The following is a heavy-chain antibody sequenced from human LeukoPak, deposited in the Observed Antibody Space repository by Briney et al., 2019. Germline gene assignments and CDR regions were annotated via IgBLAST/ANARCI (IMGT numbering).Heavy chain of an antibody. CDR2: ISGSGGST. CDR3: ANGFYFDY. CDR1: GFAFSSYA. V-gene: IGHV3-23*01. J-gene: IGHJ4*02. Sequence: PGGALRRSSAASGFAFSSYAMSWARPAPGKGLEWVSAISGSGGSTYYADSVKGRFTISRDNSKNTLYLQMNSLRAEDTAVYYCANGFYFDYWGQGTLVTVSS. D-gene: IGHD5-12*01.